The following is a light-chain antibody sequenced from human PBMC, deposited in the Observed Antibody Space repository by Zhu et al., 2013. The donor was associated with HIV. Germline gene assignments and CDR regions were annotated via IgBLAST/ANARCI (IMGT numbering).Light chain of an antibody. J-gene: IGKJ5*01. V-gene: IGKV3-11*01. CDR2: DAS. CDR3: QQRSSWPTIT. Sequence: EIVLTQSPATLSLSPGERASLSCRASQSVSNYLAWYQHRPGQAPRLLIYDASSRATGIPARFSGSGSGTDFTLTISSLEPEDFAVYYCQQRSSWPTITFGQGTRLEIK. CDR1: QSVSNY.